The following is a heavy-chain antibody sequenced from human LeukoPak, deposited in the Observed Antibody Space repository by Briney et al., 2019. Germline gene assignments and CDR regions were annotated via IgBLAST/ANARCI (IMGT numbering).Heavy chain of an antibody. Sequence: GASVKVSCKASGYTFTGYYMHWVRQAPGQGLEWMGRINPNSGGTNYAQKFQGRVTMTRDTSISTASMELSRLRSDDTAVYYWARDNYYDSSGYSFPSLNWGQGTLVTVSS. D-gene: IGHD3-22*01. J-gene: IGHJ4*02. V-gene: IGHV1-2*06. CDR3: ARDNYYDSSGYSFPSLN. CDR1: GYTFTGYY. CDR2: INPNSGGT.